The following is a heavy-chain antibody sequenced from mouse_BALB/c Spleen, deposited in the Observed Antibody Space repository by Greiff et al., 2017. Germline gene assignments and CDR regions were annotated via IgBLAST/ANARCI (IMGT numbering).Heavy chain of an antibody. D-gene: IGHD1-2*01. J-gene: IGHJ4*01. CDR1: GDSITSGY. CDR2: ISYSGST. CDR3: ARYPHYYGYDYYAMDD. Sequence: EVKLKESGPSLVKPSQTLSLTCSVTGDSITSGYWNWIRKFPGNKLEYMGYISYSGSTYYNPSLKSRISITRDTSKNQYYLQLNSVTTEDTATYYCARYPHYYGYDYYAMDDWGQGTSVTVSS. V-gene: IGHV3-8*02.